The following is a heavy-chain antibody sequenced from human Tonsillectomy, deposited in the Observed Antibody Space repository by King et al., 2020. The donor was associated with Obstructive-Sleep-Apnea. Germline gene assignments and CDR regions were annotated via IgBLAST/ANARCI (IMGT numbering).Heavy chain of an antibody. CDR1: GFTFDDYC. Sequence: VQLVESGGGLVQPGRSLRLSCAASGFTFDDYCMHWVRQAPGKGLEWVSGIRWDSANIAYPDSVKGRITISRDNAKNSLYLQMNSLRAEETALYYCAKDRLAAITECFDYWGQGTLVSVSS. V-gene: IGHV3-9*01. D-gene: IGHD5-24*01. J-gene: IGHJ4*02. CDR2: IRWDSANI. CDR3: AKDRLAAITECFDY.